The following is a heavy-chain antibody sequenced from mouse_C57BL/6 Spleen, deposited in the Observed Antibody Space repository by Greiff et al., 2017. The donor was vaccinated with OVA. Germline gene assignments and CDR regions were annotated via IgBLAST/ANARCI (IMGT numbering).Heavy chain of an antibody. J-gene: IGHJ3*01. CDR2: ISSGGSYT. CDR3: ARKGIYYGYAGGFAY. V-gene: IGHV5-6*01. CDR1: GFTFSSYG. D-gene: IGHD2-2*01. Sequence: EVMLVESGGDLVKPGGSLKLSCAASGFTFSSYGMSWVRQTPDKRLEWVATISSGGSYTYYPDSVKGRFTISRDNAKNTLYLQMSSLKSEDTAMYYCARKGIYYGYAGGFAYWGQGTLVTVSA.